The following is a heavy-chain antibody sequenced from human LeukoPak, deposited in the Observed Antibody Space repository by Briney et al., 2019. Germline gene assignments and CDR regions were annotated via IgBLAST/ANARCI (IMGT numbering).Heavy chain of an antibody. V-gene: IGHV3-23*01. CDR2: ISGSGGNT. CDR1: GFTFSSYA. J-gene: IGHJ4*02. CDR3: AKDGEYDYVWGSYRSSWYYFDY. Sequence: GGSLRLSCAASGFTFSSYAMSWVRQAPGKGLEWVSAISGSGGNTYYADSVKGRFTISRDNSKNTLYLQMDSLRAEDTAVYYCAKDGEYDYVWGSYRSSWYYFDYWGQGTLVTVSS. D-gene: IGHD3-16*02.